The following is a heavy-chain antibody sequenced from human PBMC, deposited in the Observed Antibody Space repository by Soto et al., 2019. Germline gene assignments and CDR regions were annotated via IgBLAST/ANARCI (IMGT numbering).Heavy chain of an antibody. CDR3: AKDRLAVVTPSFYYYYYYGMDF. Sequence: GGSLRLSCAASGFTFSTYGMHWVRQAPGKGLEWVAVISYDGSHKYYADAVKGRFTISRDNSMNTLYLQMNSPRAEDTAVYYCAKDRLAVVTPSFYYYYYYGMDFSGQGTTVTVSS. J-gene: IGHJ6*02. CDR2: ISYDGSHK. V-gene: IGHV3-30*18. D-gene: IGHD2-21*02. CDR1: GFTFSTYG.